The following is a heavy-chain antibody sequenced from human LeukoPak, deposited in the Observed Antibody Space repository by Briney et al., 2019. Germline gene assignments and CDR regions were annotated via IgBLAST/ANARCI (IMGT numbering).Heavy chain of an antibody. D-gene: IGHD4-17*01. CDR1: GFPFSSYA. J-gene: IGHJ4*02. CDR2: ISGSGGST. V-gene: IGHV3-23*01. Sequence: GGSLRLSCAASGFPFSSYAMSWVRQVPGKGLEWVSAISGSGGSTYYADSVKGRFTISRDNSKNTLYLQMNSLRAEDTAVYYCAKSPGAVTTLNPYFDYWGQGTLVTVSS. CDR3: AKSPGAVTTLNPYFDY.